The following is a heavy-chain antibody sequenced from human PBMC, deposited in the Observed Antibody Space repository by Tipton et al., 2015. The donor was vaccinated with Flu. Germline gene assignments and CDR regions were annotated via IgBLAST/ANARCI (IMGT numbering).Heavy chain of an antibody. CDR3: ARGMNTGLVDV. D-gene: IGHD2-15*01. V-gene: IGHV3-64*02. CDR1: GFIFSSSE. J-gene: IGHJ4*02. CDR2: ISSNGDNT. Sequence: SLRLSCAASGFIFSSSEMHWVRQAPGMGLGYVSAISSNGDNTYYADSVKGRFTISRDNSKNTLYLQVGSLRADDMAVYYCARGMNTGLVDVWGQGTLVTVSS.